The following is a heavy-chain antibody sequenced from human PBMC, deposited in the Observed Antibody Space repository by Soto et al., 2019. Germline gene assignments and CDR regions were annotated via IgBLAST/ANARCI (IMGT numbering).Heavy chain of an antibody. CDR1: GFTFSSYE. CDR3: ARMEGPADMFIGEDY. Sequence: GGSLRLSCAASGFTFSSYEMNWVRQAPGKGLEWVSYISSSGSTIYYADSVKGRFTISRDNAKNSLYLQMNSLRAEDTAVYYCARMEGPADMFIGEDYWGQGTLVTVSS. V-gene: IGHV3-48*03. D-gene: IGHD2-2*01. CDR2: ISSSGSTI. J-gene: IGHJ4*02.